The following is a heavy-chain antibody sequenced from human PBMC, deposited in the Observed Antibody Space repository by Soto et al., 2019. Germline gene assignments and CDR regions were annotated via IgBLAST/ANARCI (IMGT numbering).Heavy chain of an antibody. J-gene: IGHJ4*02. Sequence: PSETLSLTCTVPGGSVNIGTYYWSWIRQPPGKGLEWIGEINHSGSTNYNPSLKSRVTISVDTSKNQFSLKLSSVTAADTAVYYCARGRRTTVTIDYWGQGTLVTVSS. V-gene: IGHV4-61*01. CDR1: GGSVNIGTYY. CDR2: INHSGST. CDR3: ARGRRTTVTIDY. D-gene: IGHD4-17*01.